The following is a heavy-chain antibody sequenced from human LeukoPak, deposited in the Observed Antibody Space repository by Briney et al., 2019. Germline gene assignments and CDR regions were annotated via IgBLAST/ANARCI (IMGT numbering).Heavy chain of an antibody. Sequence: GGSLRLSCAASGFTFSSYSMNWVRQAPGKGLEWVSYISSSSSTIYYADSVKGRFTISRDNAKNSLYLQMNSLRAEDTAVYYCARDRLDTAMPHYYYMDVWGKGTTVTVSS. CDR2: ISSSSSTI. CDR1: GFTFSSYS. CDR3: ARDRLDTAMPHYYYMDV. V-gene: IGHV3-48*01. J-gene: IGHJ6*03. D-gene: IGHD5-18*01.